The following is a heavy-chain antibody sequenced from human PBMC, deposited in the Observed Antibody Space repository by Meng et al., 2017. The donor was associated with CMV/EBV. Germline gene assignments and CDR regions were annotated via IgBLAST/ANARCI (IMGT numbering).Heavy chain of an antibody. CDR2: IYWDDDK. CDR3: ARIAAAGRFDY. Sequence: RDLGPTWGTPPQTLTVTRPSPGSSPSTSGGGVGWIRQPPGKALEWLALIYWDDDKRYSPSLKSRLTITKDTSKNQVVLTMTNMDPVDTATYYCARIAAAGRFDYWGQGTLVTVSS. D-gene: IGHD6-13*01. CDR1: GSSPSTSGGG. V-gene: IGHV2-5*02. J-gene: IGHJ4*02.